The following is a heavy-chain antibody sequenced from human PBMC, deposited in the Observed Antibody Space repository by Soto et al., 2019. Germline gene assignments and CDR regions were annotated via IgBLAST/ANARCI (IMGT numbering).Heavy chain of an antibody. J-gene: IGHJ2*01. V-gene: IGHV5-51*01. Sequence: GESLKISCKGSGYSFTKYWIGWVRQMPGKGLEWMGIIYLGDSDTRYSPSFQGQVTISADKSITTAYLQWNRLKASDTAIYYCARRTANPYWYFDLWGRGTLVTVSS. CDR3: ARRTANPYWYFDL. D-gene: IGHD2-21*02. CDR1: GYSFTKYW. CDR2: IYLGDSDT.